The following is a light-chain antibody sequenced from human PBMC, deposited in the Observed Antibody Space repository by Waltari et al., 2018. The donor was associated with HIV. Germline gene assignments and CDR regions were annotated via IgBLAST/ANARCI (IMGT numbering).Light chain of an antibody. V-gene: IGLV3-25*03. CDR2: KDS. CDR3: QSADSSGTPWV. CDR1: ALPKQY. Sequence: SYELTHPPSVSVSPGQTARITCSGDALPKQYAYWYQQKPGQAPVLVIYKDSERPSGIPERFFGSSSGTTVTLTISGVQAEDEADYYCQSADSSGTPWVFGGGTKLTVL. J-gene: IGLJ3*02.